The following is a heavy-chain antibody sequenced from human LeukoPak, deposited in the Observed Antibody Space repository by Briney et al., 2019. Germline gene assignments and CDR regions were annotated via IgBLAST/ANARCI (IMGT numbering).Heavy chain of an antibody. D-gene: IGHD5-12*01. J-gene: IGHJ4*02. Sequence: GGSLRLSCAASGFTFSRYDLSWVRQAPGKGLECVSTISRTVTTTYYADSVKGRFTISRDDAKNSLYLQMNSLRAEDTAVYYCAKDSRATHFDYWGQGTLVTVSS. CDR3: AKDSRATHFDY. CDR2: ISRTVTTT. CDR1: GFTFSRYD. V-gene: IGHV3-23*01.